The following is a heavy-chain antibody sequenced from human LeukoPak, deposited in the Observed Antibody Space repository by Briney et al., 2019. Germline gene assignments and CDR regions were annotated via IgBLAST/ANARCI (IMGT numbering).Heavy chain of an antibody. CDR2: ISYDGSNK. J-gene: IGHJ4*02. CDR3: ARGSGEWLFMTDY. D-gene: IGHD3-3*01. V-gene: IGHV3-30-3*01. Sequence: GGSLRLSCVASGFTFSNYWMHWVRQPPGKGLEWVAVISYDGSNKYYADPVKGRFTISRDNSKNTLYLQMNSLRAEDTAVYYCARGSGEWLFMTDYWGQGTLVTVSS. CDR1: GFTFSNYW.